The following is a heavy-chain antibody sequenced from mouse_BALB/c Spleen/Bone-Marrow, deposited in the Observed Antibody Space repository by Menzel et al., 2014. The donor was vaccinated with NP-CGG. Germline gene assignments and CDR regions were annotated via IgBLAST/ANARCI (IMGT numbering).Heavy chain of an antibody. Sequence: VQLQQSGAELVKPGASVRLSCKASGYSFTTYWIHWVEQRPGQGLEWIGEINPSNGRTNYNEKFKSKATLTVDKSSSKAYMQLSSLTSEDSAVYYCARYDGPAWFAYWGQGTLVTVSA. J-gene: IGHJ3*01. CDR2: INPSNGRT. V-gene: IGHV1S81*02. D-gene: IGHD2-3*01. CDR1: GYSFTTYW. CDR3: ARYDGPAWFAY.